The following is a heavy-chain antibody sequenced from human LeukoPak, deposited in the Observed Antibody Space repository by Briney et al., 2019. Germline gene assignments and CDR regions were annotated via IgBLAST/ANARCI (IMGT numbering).Heavy chain of an antibody. D-gene: IGHD2-15*01. Sequence: PSETLSLTCTVFGDSFTGYFLNWVRQSPGKGLEWIGHIYKIGTTNYNPSLKSRLTISADTSKNQFSLQLRSVTAADTAVYYCVIGVGWQPDYWGQGALVTVSS. V-gene: IGHV4-59*01. CDR3: VIGVGWQPDY. J-gene: IGHJ4*02. CDR1: GDSFTGYF. CDR2: IYKIGTT.